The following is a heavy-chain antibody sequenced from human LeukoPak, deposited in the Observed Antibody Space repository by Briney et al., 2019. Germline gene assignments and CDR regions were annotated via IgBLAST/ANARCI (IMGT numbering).Heavy chain of an antibody. CDR1: GYTFTSYD. D-gene: IGHD6-13*01. Sequence: ASVKVSCKASGYTFTSYDINWVRQATGQGLEWVGWMNPNSGNTGYAQKFQGRVTMTRNTSISTAYMELSSLRSEDTAVYYCARGIAAAGTGSYFDYWGQGTLATVSS. J-gene: IGHJ4*02. CDR2: MNPNSGNT. V-gene: IGHV1-8*01. CDR3: ARGIAAAGTGSYFDY.